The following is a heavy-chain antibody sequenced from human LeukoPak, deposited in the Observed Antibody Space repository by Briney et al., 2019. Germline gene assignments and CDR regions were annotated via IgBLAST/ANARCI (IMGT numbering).Heavy chain of an antibody. V-gene: IGHV4-34*01. CDR2: INHNGST. CDR3: ARNYCSSTSCFPFDY. CDR1: GGSFSGYY. D-gene: IGHD2-2*01. Sequence: SETLSLTCAVYGGSFSGYYWSWIRQPPGKGLEWIGEINHNGSTNYNPSLKSRATISVDTSKNQFSLKLSSVTAADTAVYYCARNYCSSTSCFPFDYWGQGTLVTVSS. J-gene: IGHJ4*02.